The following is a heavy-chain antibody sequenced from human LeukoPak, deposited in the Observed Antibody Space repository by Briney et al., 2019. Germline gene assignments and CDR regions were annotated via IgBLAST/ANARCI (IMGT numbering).Heavy chain of an antibody. CDR2: IYYSGST. CDR1: AGSISSHY. J-gene: IGHJ4*02. D-gene: IGHD4-17*01. CDR3: ARFPFIYGDYGFDY. V-gene: IGHV4-59*11. Sequence: SEALSLTCTVSAGSISSHYWSWIRQPPGKGLEWIGYIYYSGSTNYNPSLKSRVTISVDTSKNQFSLKLRSVTAADTAVYYCARFPFIYGDYGFDYWGQGTLVTVSS.